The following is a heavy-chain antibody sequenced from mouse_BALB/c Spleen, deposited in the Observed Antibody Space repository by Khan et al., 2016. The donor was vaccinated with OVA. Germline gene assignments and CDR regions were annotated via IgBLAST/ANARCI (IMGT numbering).Heavy chain of an antibody. Sequence: EVELVESGGDLVKPGGSLKLSCAASGFTFSTYGMSWVRQPPAKRLVWVATVSTGGGYTYYPDSVKGRFSISRDNAKNTLYLQMSSLKSEDTAMFYCARLAYYYDSEGFAYWGQGTLVTVSA. CDR3: ARLAYYYDSEGFAY. CDR1: GFTFSTYG. D-gene: IGHD1-1*01. CDR2: VSTGGGYT. J-gene: IGHJ3*01. V-gene: IGHV5-6*01.